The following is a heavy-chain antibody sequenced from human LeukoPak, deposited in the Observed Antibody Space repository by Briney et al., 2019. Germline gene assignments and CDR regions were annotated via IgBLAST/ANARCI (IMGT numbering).Heavy chain of an antibody. D-gene: IGHD2-15*01. CDR1: GFTFSSYS. CDR3: ARETYCSGGSCYKGNAFDI. J-gene: IGHJ3*02. CDR2: ISSSSSYI. V-gene: IGHV3-21*01. Sequence: GSLRLSCAASGFTFSSYSMNWVRQAPGKGLEWVSSISSSSSYIYYADSVKGRFTISRDNAKNSLYLQMNSLRVDDTAVYYCARETYCSGGSCYKGNAFDIWGQGTMVTVSS.